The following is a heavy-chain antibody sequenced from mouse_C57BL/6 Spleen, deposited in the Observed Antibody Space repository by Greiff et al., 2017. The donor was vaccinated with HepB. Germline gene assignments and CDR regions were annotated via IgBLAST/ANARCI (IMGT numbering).Heavy chain of an antibody. D-gene: IGHD2-4*01. V-gene: IGHV1-55*01. CDR1: GYTFTSYW. Sequence: VQLQHPGAELVKPGASVKMSCKASGYTFTSYWITWVKQRPGQGLEWIGDIYPGSGSTNYNEKFKSKATLTVDTSSSTAYMQLSSLTSEDSAVYYCARFDYDGRYYAMDYWGQGTSVTVSS. J-gene: IGHJ4*01. CDR2: IYPGSGST. CDR3: ARFDYDGRYYAMDY.